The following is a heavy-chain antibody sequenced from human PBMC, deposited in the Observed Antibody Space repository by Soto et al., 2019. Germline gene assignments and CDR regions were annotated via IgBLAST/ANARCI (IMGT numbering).Heavy chain of an antibody. CDR1: GFTFSSYG. CDR2: ISYDGSNK. D-gene: IGHD2-2*01. Sequence: PGGSLRLSCAASGFTFSSYGMHWVRQAPGKGLEWVAVISYDGSNKYYADSVKGRFTISRDNSKNTLYLQMNSLRAEDTAVYYCAKGYCSSTGAACAPMDVWGQGTTVTVSS. CDR3: AKGYCSSTGAACAPMDV. J-gene: IGHJ6*02. V-gene: IGHV3-30*18.